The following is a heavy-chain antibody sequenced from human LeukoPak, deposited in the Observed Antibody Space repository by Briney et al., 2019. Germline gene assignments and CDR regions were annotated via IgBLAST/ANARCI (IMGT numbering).Heavy chain of an antibody. CDR2: IKQDGSVK. CDR1: GFTFSSYW. CDR3: ARDRGSSSSMSLPH. D-gene: IGHD6-6*01. Sequence: GGSLRLSCAASGFTFSSYWMTWVRQAPGKGLEWVANIKQDGSVKYYVDSVKGRFTISRDNSKNTLYLQLNSLRAEDTAVYYCARDRGSSSSMSLPHWGQGTLVTVSS. J-gene: IGHJ4*02. V-gene: IGHV3-7*01.